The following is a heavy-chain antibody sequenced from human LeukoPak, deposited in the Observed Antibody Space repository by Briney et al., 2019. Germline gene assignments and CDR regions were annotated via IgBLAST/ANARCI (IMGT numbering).Heavy chain of an antibody. Sequence: ASVKVSCKVSGYTLTELSMHWVRQAPGKGLEWMGGFDPEDGETIYAQKFQGRVTMTEDTSTDTAYMELSSLRSEDTAVYYCATDEDSSSWYFRPPKFDYWGQGTLVTVSS. J-gene: IGHJ4*02. D-gene: IGHD6-13*01. CDR1: GYTLTELS. CDR3: ATDEDSSSWYFRPPKFDY. CDR2: FDPEDGET. V-gene: IGHV1-24*01.